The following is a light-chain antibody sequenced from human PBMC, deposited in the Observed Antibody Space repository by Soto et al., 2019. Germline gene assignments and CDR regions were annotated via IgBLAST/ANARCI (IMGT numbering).Light chain of an antibody. V-gene: IGKV1-12*01. Sequence: DIQMTQSPSSVSASVGDRVTMTCRASQGVGGWLAWYQQKPGKVPKLLIYATSSLHSGVPSRFSGSGSGTDFTLSISSLQPEDFATYYCQQTHSLPLSFXPGTKVDIK. CDR3: QQTHSLPLS. J-gene: IGKJ3*01. CDR2: ATS. CDR1: QGVGGW.